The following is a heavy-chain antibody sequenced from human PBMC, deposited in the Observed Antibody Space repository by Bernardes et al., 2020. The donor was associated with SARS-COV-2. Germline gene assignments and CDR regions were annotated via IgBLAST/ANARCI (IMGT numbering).Heavy chain of an antibody. Sequence: GGSLRLSCAASGFTFSSYGMHWVRQAPGKGLEWVAVIWYDGSNKYYADSVKGRFTISRDNSKNTLYLQMNSLRAEDTAVYYCARAPGYPLYYGMDVWGQGTTVTVSS. CDR1: GFTFSSYG. CDR2: IWYDGSNK. CDR3: ARAPGYPLYYGMDV. J-gene: IGHJ6*02. D-gene: IGHD3-9*01. V-gene: IGHV3-33*01.